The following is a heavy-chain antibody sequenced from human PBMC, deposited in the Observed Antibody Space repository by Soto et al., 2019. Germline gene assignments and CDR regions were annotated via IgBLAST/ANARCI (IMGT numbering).Heavy chain of an antibody. CDR3: ARETIGAEPNDY. V-gene: IGHV3-74*01. J-gene: IGHJ4*02. CDR1: GFTFSSYW. CDR2: INSDGSST. Sequence: EVQLVESGGGLVQPGGSLRLSCAASGFTFSSYWMHWVRQAPGKGLVCVSRINSDGSSTSYADTVKGRFTISRDNAKNTLYLQMTSLRAEDTAVYYCARETIGAEPNDYWGQGTLVTVSS.